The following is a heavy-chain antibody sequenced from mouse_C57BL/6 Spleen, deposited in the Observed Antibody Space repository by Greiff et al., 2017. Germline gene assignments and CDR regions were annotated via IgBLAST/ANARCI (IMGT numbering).Heavy chain of an antibody. CDR1: GYTFTSYW. CDR3: ARGDYYGSSPAWFAD. D-gene: IGHD1-1*01. Sequence: VQLQQPGTELVKPGASVKLSCKASGYTFTSYWMHWVKQRPGQGLEWIGNINPSNGGTNYNEKFKSKATLTVDKSSNTAYMQLSSLTSEDSAVDYGARGDYYGSSPAWFADWGQGTLVTVSA. J-gene: IGHJ3*01. CDR2: INPSNGGT. V-gene: IGHV1-53*01.